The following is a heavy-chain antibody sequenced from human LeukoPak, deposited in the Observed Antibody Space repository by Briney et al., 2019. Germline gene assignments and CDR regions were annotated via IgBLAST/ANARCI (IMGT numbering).Heavy chain of an antibody. CDR3: ARLKVLRYFDLFDP. CDR1: GGNLSSSA. V-gene: IGHV1-69*05. D-gene: IGHD3-9*01. J-gene: IGHJ5*02. Sequence: SVKVSCKASGGNLSSSAISWVRQAPGQGLEWMGGIIPIFGTTNYAQKFQGRVTITTDESTGTAYMELSSLRSEDTAVYYCARLKVLRYFDLFDPWGQGTLVTVSS. CDR2: IIPIFGTT.